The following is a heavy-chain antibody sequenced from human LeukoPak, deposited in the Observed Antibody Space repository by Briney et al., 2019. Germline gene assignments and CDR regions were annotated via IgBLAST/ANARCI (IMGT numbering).Heavy chain of an antibody. J-gene: IGHJ4*02. D-gene: IGHD4-17*01. CDR3: ATPWGAVTTTG. CDR1: GGSISGSNW. Sequence: PSGTLSLACAVSGGSISGSNWWSWVRQPQGRGWSGLGKSIIVGETNYNPSLKSRVTISVDKSKNQFSLKLSSLTAADTAIYYCATPWGAVTTTGWGQGTPVTVSS. CDR2: SIIVGET. V-gene: IGHV4-4*02.